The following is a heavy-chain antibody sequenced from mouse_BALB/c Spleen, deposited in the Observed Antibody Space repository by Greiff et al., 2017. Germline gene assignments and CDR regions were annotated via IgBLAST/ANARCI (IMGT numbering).Heavy chain of an antibody. V-gene: IGHV5-17*02. J-gene: IGHJ4*01. D-gene: IGHD1-1*02. CDR3: AREELFYAMDY. CDR1: GFTFSSFG. Sequence: EVHLVESGGGLVQPGGSRKLSCAASGFTFSSFGMHWVRQAPEKGLEWVAYISSGSSTIYYADTVKGRFTISRDNPKNTLFLQMTSLRSEDTAMYYCAREELFYAMDYWGQGTSVTVSS. CDR2: ISSGSSTI.